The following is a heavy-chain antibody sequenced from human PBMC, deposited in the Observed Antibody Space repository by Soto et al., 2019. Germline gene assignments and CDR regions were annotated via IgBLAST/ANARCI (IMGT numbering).Heavy chain of an antibody. Sequence: TLSLTGAVYGGSFSGYYWSWIRQPPGKGLEWIGEINHSGSTTYNPSLKSRVTISVDTSKNQFSLKLSSVTAADTAVYYCARGPGSSWYISDYYYYGMDVWGQGTTVTVSS. V-gene: IGHV4-34*01. CDR3: ARGPGSSWYISDYYYYGMDV. J-gene: IGHJ6*02. D-gene: IGHD6-13*01. CDR1: GGSFSGYY. CDR2: INHSGST.